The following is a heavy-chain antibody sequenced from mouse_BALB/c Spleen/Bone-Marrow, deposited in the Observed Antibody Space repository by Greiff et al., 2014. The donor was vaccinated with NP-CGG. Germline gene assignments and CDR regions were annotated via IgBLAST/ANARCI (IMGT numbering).Heavy chain of an antibody. CDR1: GFTFSDYY. D-gene: IGHD2-10*02. V-gene: IGHV5-4*02. CDR3: TRSGKRYGAMDY. Sequence: EVMLVESGGGLVKPGGSLKLSCAASGFTFSDYYMYWVRQTPEERLEWVATISDGGTYTFYPDSVKGRFTISRDNAKNNLYLQMSSLQSEDTAMYYCTRSGKRYGAMDYWGQGTSVTVSS. CDR2: ISDGGTYT. J-gene: IGHJ4*01.